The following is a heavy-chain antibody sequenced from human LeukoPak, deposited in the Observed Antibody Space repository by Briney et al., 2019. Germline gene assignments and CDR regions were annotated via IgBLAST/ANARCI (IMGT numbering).Heavy chain of an antibody. V-gene: IGHV1-2*02. Sequence: ASVKVSCKASGYTFTGYYMPWVRRAPGQPREWMGWINPNIGGTNDAQKFQGRVTMTRDTSISTAYMELSRLRSDDTAVYYCARIPLYYYDSSGYSPIFDYWGQGTLVTVSS. J-gene: IGHJ4*02. D-gene: IGHD3-22*01. CDR2: INPNIGGT. CDR3: ARIPLYYYDSSGYSPIFDY. CDR1: GYTFTGYY.